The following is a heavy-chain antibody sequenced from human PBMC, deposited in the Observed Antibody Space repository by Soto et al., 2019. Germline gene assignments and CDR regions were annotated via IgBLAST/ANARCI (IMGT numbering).Heavy chain of an antibody. V-gene: IGHV3-74*01. CDR3: VRTSLVVAAATREDY. J-gene: IGHJ4*02. D-gene: IGHD2-15*01. Sequence: EVQLVESGEGLDQPGGSLKLSCAASGFTFSSYWMHWVRQAPGKGLVWVSRINSDGSSTSYADSVKGRYTISRDNAKNTLYLQMNSLRAEDTAVYYCVRTSLVVAAATREDYWGQGTLVTVSS. CDR2: INSDGSST. CDR1: GFTFSSYW.